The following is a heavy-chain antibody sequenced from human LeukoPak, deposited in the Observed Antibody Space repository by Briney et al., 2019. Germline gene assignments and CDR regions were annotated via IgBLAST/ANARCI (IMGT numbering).Heavy chain of an antibody. CDR1: GFTFSSYW. CDR2: IKQDGSEK. J-gene: IGHJ4*02. V-gene: IGHV3-7*03. Sequence: GGSLRLSCAASGFTFSSYWMSWVRQAPGKGLEWVANIKQDGSEKYYVDSVKGRFTISRDNAKNSLYLQMNSLTTEDTAVYYCVRSPGDGVDFDYWGQGTLVTVSS. CDR3: VRSPGDGVDFDY. D-gene: IGHD3-10*01.